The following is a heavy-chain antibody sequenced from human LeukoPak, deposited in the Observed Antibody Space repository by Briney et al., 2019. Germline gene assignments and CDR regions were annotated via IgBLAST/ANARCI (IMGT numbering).Heavy chain of an antibody. CDR2: ISGSGGGT. V-gene: IGHV3-23*01. D-gene: IGHD3-10*01. CDR3: ANADYYGSGSYYNGDY. CDR1: GFTFSSYA. J-gene: IGHJ4*02. Sequence: PGGSLRLSCAASGFTFSSYAMSWVHQAPGKGLEWVSAISGSGGGTYYADSVKGRFTISRDNSKNTLYLQMNSLRAEDTAVYYCANADYYGSGSYYNGDYWGQGTLVTVSS.